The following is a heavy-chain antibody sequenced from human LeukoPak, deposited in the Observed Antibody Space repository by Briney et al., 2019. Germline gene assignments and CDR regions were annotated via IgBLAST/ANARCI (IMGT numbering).Heavy chain of an antibody. V-gene: IGHV4-4*07. CDR2: IYTSGST. J-gene: IGHJ5*02. CDR1: GGSISSYY. Sequence: SETLSLTCTVSGGSISSYYWSWIRQPAGKGLEWIGRIYTSGSTNYNPSLKSRVTMSVDTSRNQFSLKLSSVTAADTAVYYCARVRSITIFGVAEGWFDPWGQGTLVTVSS. CDR3: ARVRSITIFGVAEGWFDP. D-gene: IGHD3-3*01.